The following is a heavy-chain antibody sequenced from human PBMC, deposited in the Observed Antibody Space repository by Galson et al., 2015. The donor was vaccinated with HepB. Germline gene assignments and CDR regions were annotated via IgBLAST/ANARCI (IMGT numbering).Heavy chain of an antibody. J-gene: IGHJ4*02. D-gene: IGHD6-13*01. CDR1: GFTFSSYS. V-gene: IGHV3-21*01. Sequence: SLRLSCAASGFTFSSYSMNWVRQAPGKGLEWVSSISSSSSYIYYADSVKGRFTISRDNAKNSLYLQMNSLRAEDTAVYYCARDSAAGWGYFDYWGQGTLVTVSS. CDR3: ARDSAAGWGYFDY. CDR2: ISSSSSYI.